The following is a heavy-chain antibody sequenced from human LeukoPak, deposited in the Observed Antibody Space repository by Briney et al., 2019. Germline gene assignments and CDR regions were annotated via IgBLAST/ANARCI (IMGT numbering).Heavy chain of an antibody. CDR1: GFTFSSYA. V-gene: IGHV3-30-3*01. CDR3: AKGGDYDYVWGSYRYTHLIAYFDY. CDR2: ISYDGSNK. J-gene: IGHJ4*02. Sequence: GGSLRLSCAASGFTFSSYAMHWVRQAPGKGLEWVAVISYDGSNKYYADSVKGRFTISRDNSKNTLYLQMNSLRAEDTAVYYCAKGGDYDYVWGSYRYTHLIAYFDYWGQGTLVTVSS. D-gene: IGHD3-16*02.